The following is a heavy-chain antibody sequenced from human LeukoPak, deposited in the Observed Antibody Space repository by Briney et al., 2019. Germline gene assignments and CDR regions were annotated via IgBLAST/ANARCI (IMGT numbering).Heavy chain of an antibody. J-gene: IGHJ4*02. CDR2: IIPIFGTA. CDR1: GGTFGSYA. CDR3: ARATGYCSSTSCYNLDY. D-gene: IGHD2-2*02. Sequence: ASVKVSCKASGGTFGSYAISWVRQAPGQGLEWMGGIIPIFGTANYAQKFQGRVTITADESTSTAYMELSSLRSEDTAVYYCARATGYCSSTSCYNLDYWGQGTLVTVSS. V-gene: IGHV1-69*13.